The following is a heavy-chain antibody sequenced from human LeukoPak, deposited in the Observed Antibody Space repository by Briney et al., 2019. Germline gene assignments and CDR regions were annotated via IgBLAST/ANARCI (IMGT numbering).Heavy chain of an antibody. J-gene: IGHJ4*02. V-gene: IGHV1-18*01. D-gene: IGHD5-18*01. Sequence: QAPXXXLEWMGWISAYNGNTNYAQKLQGRVTMTTDTSTSTAYMELRSLRSDDTAVYYCAREDTAFDYWGQGTLVTVSS. CDR2: ISAYNGNT. CDR3: AREDTAFDY.